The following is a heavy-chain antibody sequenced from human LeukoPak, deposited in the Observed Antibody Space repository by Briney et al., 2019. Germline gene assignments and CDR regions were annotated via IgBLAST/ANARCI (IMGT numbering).Heavy chain of an antibody. CDR3: ARDLAERRDYDFWSGYYTPVGY. V-gene: IGHV1-2*06. CDR1: GYTFTGYY. J-gene: IGHJ4*02. D-gene: IGHD3-3*01. Sequence: ASVKVSCKASGYTFTGYYIHWVRQAPGQGLEWMGRINPNNGGTNYAQKFQGRVTMTRDTSISTAYMDLSGLRSDDTAVYYCARDLAERRDYDFWSGYYTPVGYWGQGTLVTVSS. CDR2: INPNNGGT.